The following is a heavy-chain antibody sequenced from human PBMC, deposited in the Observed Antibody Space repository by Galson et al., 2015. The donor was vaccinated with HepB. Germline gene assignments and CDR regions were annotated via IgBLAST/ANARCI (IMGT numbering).Heavy chain of an antibody. CDR2: LSYDGGTT. CDR3: AYGSGSYFLDN. J-gene: IGHJ4*02. CDR1: GIGFGSYA. Sequence: SLRLACATSGIGFGSYAMHWVRQAPGKGLEWMAVLSYDGGTTFNADSVKGRFTISRDNSGKTLYLQMNSLRSDDTAIYYCAYGSGSYFLDNWGQGTLVTVSS. V-gene: IGHV3-30*14. D-gene: IGHD3-10*01.